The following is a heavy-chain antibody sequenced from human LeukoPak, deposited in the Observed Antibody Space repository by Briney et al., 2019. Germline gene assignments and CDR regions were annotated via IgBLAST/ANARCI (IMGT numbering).Heavy chain of an antibody. D-gene: IGHD6-13*01. CDR2: ISSSGSTI. V-gene: IGHV3-11*04. CDR1: GFTFSDYY. Sequence: GGSLRLFCAASGFTFSDYYMSWIRQAPGKGLEWVSYISSSGSTIYYADSVKGRFTISRDNAKNSLYLQMNSLRAEDTAVYYCARDNGAAAVNFDYWGQGTLVTVSS. CDR3: ARDNGAAAVNFDY. J-gene: IGHJ4*02.